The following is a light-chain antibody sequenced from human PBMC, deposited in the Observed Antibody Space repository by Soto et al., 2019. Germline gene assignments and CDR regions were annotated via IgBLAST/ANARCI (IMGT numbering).Light chain of an antibody. CDR2: AAS. V-gene: IGKV1-9*01. CDR3: QQLNSYSSS. CDR1: QGISSY. J-gene: IGKJ3*01. Sequence: IQLTQSPSSLSASVGDRVTITCRASQGISSYLAWYQQKPGKAPKLLIYAASTLQSGVPSRFSGSGSGTDFTLTISSLQPEDFATYDCQQLNSYSSSFGPGTKVDIK.